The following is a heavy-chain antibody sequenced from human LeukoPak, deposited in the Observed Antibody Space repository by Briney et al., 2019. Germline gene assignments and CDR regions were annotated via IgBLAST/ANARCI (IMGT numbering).Heavy chain of an antibody. J-gene: IGHJ6*02. V-gene: IGHV3-9*01. CDR3: AKDRYCTNGVCYPSTRYYYYGMDV. CDR1: GFTFDDYA. Sequence: PGGSLRLSCAASGFTFDDYAMHWVRQAPGKGLEWVSGISWNSGSIGYADSVKGRFTISRDNSKNTLYLQMNSLRAEDTAVYYCAKDRYCTNGVCYPSTRYYYYGMDVWGQGTTVTVSS. CDR2: ISWNSGSI. D-gene: IGHD2-8*01.